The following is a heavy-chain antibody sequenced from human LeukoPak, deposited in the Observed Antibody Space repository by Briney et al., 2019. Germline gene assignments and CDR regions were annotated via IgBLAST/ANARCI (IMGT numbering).Heavy chain of an antibody. J-gene: IGHJ4*02. Sequence: GGSLRLSCAASGFTFDDYSMHWVRLLPGKGLEWVSLISWDGSNKKYGDSVKGRFTISRDNSKNSLNLQMNSRRTEDSSLYFCARGGMAGLGLDYWGQGTRVIVSS. D-gene: IGHD6-13*01. CDR3: ARGGMAGLGLDY. CDR1: GFTFDDYS. CDR2: ISWDGSNK. V-gene: IGHV3-43*01.